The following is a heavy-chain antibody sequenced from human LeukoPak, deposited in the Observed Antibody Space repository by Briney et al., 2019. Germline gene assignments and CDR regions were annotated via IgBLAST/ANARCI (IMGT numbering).Heavy chain of an antibody. V-gene: IGHV3-23*01. CDR2: ISGSGGNA. CDR3: AKRRTMTLDY. Sequence: GGSLRLSCAASGFTFSNYAMNWVRQAPGKGLEWVSGISGSGGNAYYADSVKGRFTISRDNSNNTRYLQMNSLRADDTAAYYCAKRRTMTLDYWRQGTLVSVSS. J-gene: IGHJ4*02. CDR1: GFTFSNYA. D-gene: IGHD1-1*01.